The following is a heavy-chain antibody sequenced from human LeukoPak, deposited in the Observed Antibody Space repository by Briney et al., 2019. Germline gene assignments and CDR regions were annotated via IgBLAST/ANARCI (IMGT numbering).Heavy chain of an antibody. V-gene: IGHV4-39*01. CDR2: IYYSGST. CDR3: ARGSSPYYPLDY. Sequence: SETLSLTCTVSGGSISSSNYYWGWIRQPPGKGLEWIGSIYYSGSTYNNPSLKSRVTMSLDTSKNQFSLRLSSVTAADTAVYYCARGSSPYYPLDYWGQGTLVTVSS. D-gene: IGHD3-10*01. J-gene: IGHJ4*02. CDR1: GGSISSSNYY.